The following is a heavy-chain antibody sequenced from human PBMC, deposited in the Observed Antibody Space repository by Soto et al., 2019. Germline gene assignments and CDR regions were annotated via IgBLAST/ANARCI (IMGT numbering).Heavy chain of an antibody. D-gene: IGHD3-22*01. J-gene: IGHJ4*02. Sequence: SETLSLTCTVSGGSVSSGSYYWSCIRQPPGKGLEWIGYIYYSGSTNYNPSLKSRVTISVDTSKNQFSLKLSSVTAADTAVYYCARAFRVVGTGGALDYWGQGTLVTVPS. CDR3: ARAFRVVGTGGALDY. V-gene: IGHV4-61*01. CDR2: IYYSGST. CDR1: GGSVSSGSYY.